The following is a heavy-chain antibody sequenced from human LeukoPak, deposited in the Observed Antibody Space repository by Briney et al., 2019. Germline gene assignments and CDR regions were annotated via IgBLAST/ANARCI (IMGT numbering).Heavy chain of an antibody. V-gene: IGHV3-48*01. Sequence: GGSLRLSCAASGFPFSSYSMNWVRQAPGKGLEWVSLISPSTSTIYYADSVKGRFTISRDNSKNTLSLQMNSLRADDTAVYYCVERVDYSEKYYFDSWGRGTLVTVSS. J-gene: IGHJ4*02. D-gene: IGHD4-11*01. CDR1: GFPFSSYS. CDR2: ISPSTSTI. CDR3: VERVDYSEKYYFDS.